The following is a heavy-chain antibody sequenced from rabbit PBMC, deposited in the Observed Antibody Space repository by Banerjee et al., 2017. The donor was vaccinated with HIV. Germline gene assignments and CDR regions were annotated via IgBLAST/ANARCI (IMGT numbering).Heavy chain of an antibody. Sequence: QSLEESGGDLVKPGASLTLTCTASGFSFSSNYYMCWVRQAPGKGLEWIACIYAGSSGNTYHASWAKGRFTISKTSSTTVTLQMTSLTAADTATYFCASYYSDGYAGDAYATGGYYFNLWGPGTLVTVS. CDR1: GFSFSSNYY. CDR3: ASYYSDGYAGDAYATGGYYFNL. CDR2: IYAGSSGNT. D-gene: IGHD6-1*01. V-gene: IGHV1S40*01. J-gene: IGHJ4*01.